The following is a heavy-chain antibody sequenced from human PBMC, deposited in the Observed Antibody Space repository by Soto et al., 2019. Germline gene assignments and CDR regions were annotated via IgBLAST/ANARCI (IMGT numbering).Heavy chain of an antibody. D-gene: IGHD3-22*01. Sequence: ASVKVSCKASGGTLSSYAISWVRQAPGQGLEWMGGIIPIFGTANYAQKFQGRVTITADKSTSTAYMELSSLRSEDTAVYYCARFKDSSGWIVHYGMDVWGQGTTVTVSS. CDR2: IIPIFGTA. CDR3: ARFKDSSGWIVHYGMDV. CDR1: GGTLSSYA. J-gene: IGHJ6*02. V-gene: IGHV1-69*06.